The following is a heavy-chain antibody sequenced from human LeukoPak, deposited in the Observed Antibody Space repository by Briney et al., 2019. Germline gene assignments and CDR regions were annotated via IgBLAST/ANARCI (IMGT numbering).Heavy chain of an antibody. D-gene: IGHD5-24*01. V-gene: IGHV3-43*01. CDR1: GFSFDDYT. CDR2: ISWDGGST. J-gene: IGHJ4*02. Sequence: GGSLRLSCAASGFSFDDYTMHWVRQAPGKGLEWVSLISWDGGSTYYADSVKGRFTISRDNSKNSLYLQMNSLRTEDTALYYCAKGDGYNEPPDYWSQGTLVTVSS. CDR3: AKGDGYNEPPDY.